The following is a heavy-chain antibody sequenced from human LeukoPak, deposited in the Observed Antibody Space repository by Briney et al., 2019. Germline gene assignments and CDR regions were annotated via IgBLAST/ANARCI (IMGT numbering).Heavy chain of an antibody. J-gene: IGHJ4*02. Sequence: GGSLRLACAASGFTFSSYGMHWVRQAPGKGLEWVAFIRYDGSNKYYADSVKGRLTISRDNSKNTLYLQMNSLRAEDTAVYYCAKDRYSTWYLTIDYWGQGTLVTVSS. D-gene: IGHD6-13*01. V-gene: IGHV3-30*02. CDR3: AKDRYSTWYLTIDY. CDR2: IRYDGSNK. CDR1: GFTFSSYG.